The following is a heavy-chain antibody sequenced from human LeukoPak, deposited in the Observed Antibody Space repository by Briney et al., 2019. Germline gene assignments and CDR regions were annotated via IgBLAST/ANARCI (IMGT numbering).Heavy chain of an antibody. CDR1: GFTFSSYW. Sequence: GGSLRLSCAASGFTFSSYWMSWVGQAPGKGLEWVANIKQDGSEKYYVDSVKGRFTISRDNAKNSLYLQMNSLRAEDTAVYYCAREGSWPYYYYMDVWGKGTTVTISS. D-gene: IGHD6-13*01. V-gene: IGHV3-7*01. CDR3: AREGSWPYYYYMDV. CDR2: IKQDGSEK. J-gene: IGHJ6*03.